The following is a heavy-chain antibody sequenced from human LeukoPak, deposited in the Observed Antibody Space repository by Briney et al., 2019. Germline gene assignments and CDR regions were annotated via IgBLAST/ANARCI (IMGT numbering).Heavy chain of an antibody. Sequence: SETLPLTCTVSGGSISSYYWSWIRQPPGKGLEWIGYIYYSGSTNYNPSLKSRVTISVDTSKNQFSLKLSSVTAADTAVYYCARSTLYYDSSGYRLYYFDYWGQGTLVTVSS. V-gene: IGHV4-59*01. J-gene: IGHJ4*02. CDR2: IYYSGST. D-gene: IGHD3-22*01. CDR1: GGSISSYY. CDR3: ARSTLYYDSSGYRLYYFDY.